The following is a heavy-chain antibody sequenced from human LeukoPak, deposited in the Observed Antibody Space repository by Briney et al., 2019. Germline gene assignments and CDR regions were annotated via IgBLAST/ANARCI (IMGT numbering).Heavy chain of an antibody. J-gene: IGHJ4*02. V-gene: IGHV4-59*01. D-gene: IGHD2-15*01. CDR3: ARGGWADPYYFDY. CDR1: GGSISSYY. Sequence: SETLSLTCTVSGGSISSYYWSWIRQPPGKGLEWIGYIYYSGSTNYNPSLKSRVTISVDTSKNQFSLKLSSVIAADTAVYYCARGGWADPYYFDYWGQGTLVTVSS. CDR2: IYYSGST.